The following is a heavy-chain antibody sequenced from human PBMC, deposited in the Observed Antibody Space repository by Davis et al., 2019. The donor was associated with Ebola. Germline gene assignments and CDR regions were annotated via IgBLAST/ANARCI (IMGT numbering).Heavy chain of an antibody. CDR1: GGSIRSYY. CDR2: NYYSGST. D-gene: IGHD6-6*01. CDR3: ARDRIAARNYYYYGMDV. Sequence: SETLSPTCTVPGGSIRSYYWSWLRQPPGKGLEWIGYNYYSGSTNYNPSLKSRVTITVDTSKNQFSLKLSSVTAADTAVYYCARDRIAARNYYYYGMDVWGQGTTVTVSS. J-gene: IGHJ6*02. V-gene: IGHV4-59*01.